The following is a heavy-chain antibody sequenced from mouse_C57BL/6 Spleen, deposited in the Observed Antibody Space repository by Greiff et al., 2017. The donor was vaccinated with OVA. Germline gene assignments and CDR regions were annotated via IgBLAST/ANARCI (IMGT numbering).Heavy chain of an antibody. CDR1: GYTFTSYW. J-gene: IGHJ4*01. CDR3: ARTYYSNLYYAMDY. Sequence: QVQLQQPGAELVRPGASVKLSCKASGYTFTSYWMHWVKQRPGQGLEWIGEIDPSDSYTNYNQKFKGKSTLTVDKSSSTAYMQLSSLTSEDSAVYYCARTYYSNLYYAMDYWGQGTSVTVSS. CDR2: IDPSDSYT. V-gene: IGHV1-69*01. D-gene: IGHD2-5*01.